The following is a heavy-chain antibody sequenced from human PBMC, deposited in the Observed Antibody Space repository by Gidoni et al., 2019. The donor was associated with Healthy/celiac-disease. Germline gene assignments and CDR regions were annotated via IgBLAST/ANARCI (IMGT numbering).Heavy chain of an antibody. Sequence: AASGFTFSSYWMSWVRQAPGKGQEWVANIKQDGSEKYYVDSVKGRFTISRDNAKNSLYLQMNSLRAEDTAVYYCARLDYYDSSGFDYWGQGTLVTVSS. CDR1: GFTFSSYW. V-gene: IGHV3-7*01. J-gene: IGHJ4*02. CDR2: IKQDGSEK. D-gene: IGHD3-22*01. CDR3: ARLDYYDSSGFDY.